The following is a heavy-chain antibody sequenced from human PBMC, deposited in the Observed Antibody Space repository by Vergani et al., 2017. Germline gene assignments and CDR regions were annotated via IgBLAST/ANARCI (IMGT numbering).Heavy chain of an antibody. Sequence: QAQLQESGPGLVKPSQTLSLTCTVSGGSISSGGYYWSWIRQHPGKGLEWIGYIYYSGSTYYNPSLKSRVTISVDTSKNQFSLKLSSVTAADTAVYYCATIYCISTSCLFDYWGQGTLVTVSS. J-gene: IGHJ4*02. V-gene: IGHV4-31*03. D-gene: IGHD2-2*01. CDR3: ATIYCISTSCLFDY. CDR2: IYYSGST. CDR1: GGSISSGGYY.